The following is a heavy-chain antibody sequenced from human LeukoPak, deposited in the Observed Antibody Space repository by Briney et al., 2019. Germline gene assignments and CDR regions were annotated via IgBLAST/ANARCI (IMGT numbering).Heavy chain of an antibody. D-gene: IGHD1-26*01. CDR2: MSYTGSS. J-gene: IGHJ3*02. CDR3: ARGPVGGATYYDGDAFDI. Sequence: SETLSLTCTVSGDSINNYYWSWIRQTPEKGLEWIGYMSYTGSSDYGPSLKSRVTMSIDTSKNQFSLRMTSVTAADTGVYYCARGPVGGATYYDGDAFDIWGQGTMVTVSS. CDR1: GDSINNYY. V-gene: IGHV4-59*01.